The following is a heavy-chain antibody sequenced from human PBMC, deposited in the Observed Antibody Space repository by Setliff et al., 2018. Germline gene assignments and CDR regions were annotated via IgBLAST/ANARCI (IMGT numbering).Heavy chain of an antibody. CDR3: RQAVVGRDVFDI. V-gene: IGHV4-34*01. J-gene: IGHJ3*02. D-gene: IGHD1-1*01. CDR1: GGSFDTYY. CDR2: INHSGSG. Sequence: LSLTCNVYGGSFDTYYWSWIRQPPGKGLEWFGEINHSGSGDYNPSFKGRVTISVDTSKKQFSLTLTSVTAADTALYYCRQAVVGRDVFDIWGQGTVVTVSS.